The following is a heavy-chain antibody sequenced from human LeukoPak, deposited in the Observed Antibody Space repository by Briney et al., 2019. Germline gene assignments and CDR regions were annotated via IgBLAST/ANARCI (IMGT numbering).Heavy chain of an antibody. V-gene: IGHV3-7*05. CDR3: AREILTYYYDSSGYLDV. D-gene: IGHD3-22*01. J-gene: IGHJ6*02. CDR2: IKQDGSEK. Sequence: PGGSLRLSCAASGFTFSSYWMSWVRQAPGKGLERVANIKQDGSEKYYVDSVKGRFTISRDNAKNSLYLQMNSLRAEDTAVYYCAREILTYYYDSSGYLDVWGQGTTVTVSS. CDR1: GFTFSSYW.